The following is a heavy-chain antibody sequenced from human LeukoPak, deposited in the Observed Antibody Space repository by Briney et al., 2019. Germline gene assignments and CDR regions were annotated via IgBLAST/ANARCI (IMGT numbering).Heavy chain of an antibody. CDR1: GFIFSSYA. CDR3: AKDVFPVYESSGFSAFPGR. J-gene: IGHJ2*01. V-gene: IGHV3-23*01. CDR2: ITSGGDTT. Sequence: PGGSLRLSCAASGFIFSSYAMNWVRQAPGKGLEWVSIITSGGDTTFYADSVKGRFTISRDNSKNTLYLQMNSLRVEDTAVYYCAKDVFPVYESSGFSAFPGRWGRGTPVTVSS. D-gene: IGHD3-22*01.